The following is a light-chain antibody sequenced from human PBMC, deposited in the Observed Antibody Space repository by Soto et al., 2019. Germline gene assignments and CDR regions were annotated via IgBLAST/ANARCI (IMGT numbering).Light chain of an antibody. V-gene: IGKV3-15*01. J-gene: IGKJ1*01. Sequence: EIVMTQSPATLSVSPGERATLSCRASQSVSSNLAWYQQKPGQAPRLLIYGASTRATGIPARFSGSGSGTEFSLTISSLPSEDFAVYYCQQDNEWHARTFGDGTKVEIK. CDR3: QQDNEWHART. CDR1: QSVSSN. CDR2: GAS.